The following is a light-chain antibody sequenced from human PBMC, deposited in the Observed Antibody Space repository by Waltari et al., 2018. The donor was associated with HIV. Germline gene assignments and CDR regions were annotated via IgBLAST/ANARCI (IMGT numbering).Light chain of an antibody. CDR3: AAWDDSLNGVV. CDR1: SSTIGSNT. CDR2: SNN. V-gene: IGLV1-44*01. Sequence: QSVLTHPPSASGTPGQRVTISCSGSSSTIGSNTVNWYQQRPGTAPNLLLGSNNQRPSGVPDRFAGSKSGTSASLAISGLQSEDEADYYCAAWDDSLNGVVFGGGTKLTVL. J-gene: IGLJ2*01.